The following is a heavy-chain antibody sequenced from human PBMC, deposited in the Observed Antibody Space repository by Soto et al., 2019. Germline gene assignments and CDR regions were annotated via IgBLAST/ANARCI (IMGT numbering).Heavy chain of an antibody. CDR1: GGSISSYY. D-gene: IGHD3-10*01. J-gene: IGHJ4*02. V-gene: IGHV4-59*01. Sequence: ASETLSLTCTVSGGSISSYYWSWIRQPPGKGLEWIGYIYYSGSTNYNPSLKSRVTISVDTSKNEFSLKLSSVTAADTAVYYCAREGFGAAEDYWGQGTQVTVSS. CDR2: IYYSGST. CDR3: AREGFGAAEDY.